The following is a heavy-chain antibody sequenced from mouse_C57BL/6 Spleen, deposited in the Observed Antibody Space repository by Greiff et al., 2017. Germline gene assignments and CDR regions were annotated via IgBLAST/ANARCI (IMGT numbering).Heavy chain of an antibody. CDR3: ALAWDYYGYAMDY. CDR2: IYPYNGVS. V-gene: IGHV1-31*01. J-gene: IGHJ4*01. CDR1: GYSFTGYY. D-gene: IGHD1-1*01. Sequence: VQLQESGPELVKPGASVKISCKASGYSFTGYYMHWVKQSPGNILDWIGYIYPYNGVSSYNQKFKGKATLTVDKSSSTAYMELRSLTSEDSAVYYCALAWDYYGYAMDYWGQGTSVTVSS.